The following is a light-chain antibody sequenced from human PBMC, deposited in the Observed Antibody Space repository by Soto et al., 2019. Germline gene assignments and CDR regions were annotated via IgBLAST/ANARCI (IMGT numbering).Light chain of an antibody. CDR3: QQYYNTPWT. Sequence: DIVMTQSPDSLAVSLGERATINCKSSQSVLYSSNNKNYLCWYQQKPGQPPKLLIYWASTRESGVPDRFSGSGSETDFNLTISSLQAEDVAVYYCQQYYNTPWTFGQGTKVEIK. CDR2: WAS. J-gene: IGKJ1*01. CDR1: QSVLYSSNNKNY. V-gene: IGKV4-1*01.